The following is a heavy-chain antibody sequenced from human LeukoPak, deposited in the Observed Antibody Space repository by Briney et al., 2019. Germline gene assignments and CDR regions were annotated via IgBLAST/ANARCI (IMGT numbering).Heavy chain of an antibody. Sequence: PGRSLRLSCAASGFTFTNYGFYWVRQAPGKGPEWVALIWYEGSKKYYADSVKGRFTISRDNSKNTVYLQMNSLRAEDTAVYYCAKDQLDSASPSLFDYWGQGTLVTVSS. V-gene: IGHV3-33*06. J-gene: IGHJ4*02. CDR1: GFTFTNYG. D-gene: IGHD3-10*01. CDR2: IWYEGSKK. CDR3: AKDQLDSASPSLFDY.